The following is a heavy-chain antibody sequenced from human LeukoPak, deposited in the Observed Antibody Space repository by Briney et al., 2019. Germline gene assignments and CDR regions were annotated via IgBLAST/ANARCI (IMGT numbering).Heavy chain of an antibody. CDR2: ISLDGDTE. CDR3: AQGYSSGYYPY. J-gene: IGHJ4*02. Sequence: GGSLRLSCAVSGFTITDYGMSWVRQAPGKGLEWVSAISLDGDTEYYADSVRGRFIISRDSSRNTLYLQINSLRPEDMALYYCAQGYSSGYYPYWGQGTLVTVSS. CDR1: GFTITDYG. D-gene: IGHD3-22*01. V-gene: IGHV3-23*01.